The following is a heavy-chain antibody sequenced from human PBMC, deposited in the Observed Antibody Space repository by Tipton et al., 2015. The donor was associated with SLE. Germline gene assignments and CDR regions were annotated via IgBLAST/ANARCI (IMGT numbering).Heavy chain of an antibody. V-gene: IGHV4-34*01. CDR3: ARRHYSGPFDS. Sequence: TLSLTCTVYDGSFSGYYWTWIRQPPGKGLEWIGEINHSGSTNYNPSLKSRVTISIDTSKNQFSLKLRSVTAADTAMYYCARRHYSGPFDSWGQGTLVTVPS. CDR1: DGSFSGYY. D-gene: IGHD5-12*01. CDR2: INHSGST. J-gene: IGHJ4*02.